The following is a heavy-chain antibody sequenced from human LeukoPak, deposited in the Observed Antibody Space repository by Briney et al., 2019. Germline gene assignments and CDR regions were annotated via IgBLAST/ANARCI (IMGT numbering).Heavy chain of an antibody. CDR1: GFTFSSYW. CDR2: IKQDGSEK. J-gene: IGHJ4*02. Sequence: PGGSLRLSCAASGFTFSSYWMSWVRQAPGKGLEWVANIKQDGSEKYYVDSVKGRFTISRDNAKNSLYLQMNSLRAEDTAVYYCARDRRDGYNAFDYWGQGTLVTVSS. V-gene: IGHV3-7*03. D-gene: IGHD5-24*01. CDR3: ARDRRDGYNAFDY.